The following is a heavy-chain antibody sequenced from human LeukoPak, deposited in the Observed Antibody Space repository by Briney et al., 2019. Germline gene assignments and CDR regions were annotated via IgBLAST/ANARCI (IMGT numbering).Heavy chain of an antibody. CDR2: INPDGNKK. CDR1: GLTFSSSW. D-gene: IGHD5-18*01. J-gene: IGHJ4*02. V-gene: IGHV3-7*01. CDR3: ARDLAYSRLDY. Sequence: GGSMRLSCAVAGLTFSSSWMDWVRQAPGKGLEWVASINPDGNKKYSADSVKGRFTISRDNAENSLYLQMNSLRVEDTAFYYCARDLAYSRLDYWGQGMLVTVSS.